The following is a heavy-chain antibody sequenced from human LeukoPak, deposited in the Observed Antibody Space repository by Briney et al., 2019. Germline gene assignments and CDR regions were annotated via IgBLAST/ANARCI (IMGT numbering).Heavy chain of an antibody. J-gene: IGHJ4*02. CDR1: GGTFSSYG. Sequence: ASVKVSCKASGGTFSSYGINWLRLAPGQGLEWMGRIIPLLDVTNYAQNFQGRVTITADKSTNSAYMELSSLRSEDTAIYYCAFLGGGSGYWDYWGQGTLVTVSS. V-gene: IGHV1-69*04. D-gene: IGHD2-8*02. CDR3: AFLGGGSGYWDY. CDR2: IIPLLDVT.